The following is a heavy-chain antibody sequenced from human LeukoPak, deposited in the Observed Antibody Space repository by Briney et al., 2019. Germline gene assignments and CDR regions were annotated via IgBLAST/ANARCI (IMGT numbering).Heavy chain of an antibody. V-gene: IGHV4-30-4*08. CDR3: AGIIVGGYYYYMDV. Sequence: SETLSLTCTVSGGSISSGDYYWSRIRQPPGKGLEWIGYIYYSGSTYYNPSLKSRVTISVDTSKNQFSLKLSSVTAADTAVYYCAGIIVGGYYYYMDVWGKGTTVTVSS. D-gene: IGHD2-15*01. CDR2: IYYSGST. CDR1: GGSISSGDYY. J-gene: IGHJ6*03.